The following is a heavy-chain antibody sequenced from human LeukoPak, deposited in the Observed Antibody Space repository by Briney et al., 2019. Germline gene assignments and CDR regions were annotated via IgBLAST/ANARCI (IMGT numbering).Heavy chain of an antibody. CDR1: GGSIGTYNW. CDR2: IFYSGSI. Sequence: PSETLSLTCAVSGGSIGTYNWWSWVRQPPGKGLEWIGEIFYSGSINYNPSLKSRVTLSLDKSKNQFSLQLSSVTAADTAMYYCAKTHSHFPPYFDYWGQGTLVIVSS. J-gene: IGHJ4*02. D-gene: IGHD4-11*01. CDR3: AKTHSHFPPYFDY. V-gene: IGHV4-4*02.